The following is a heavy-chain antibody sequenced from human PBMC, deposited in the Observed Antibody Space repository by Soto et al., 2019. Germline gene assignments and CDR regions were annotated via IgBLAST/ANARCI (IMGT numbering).Heavy chain of an antibody. CDR3: ASWGYCSGGFCQRFFQH. Sequence: SEALSLTCTVSGGIISRGGYYWSWLRQRPGKGLEWIGCVYHSGTSHSNPSLEGRISLSVDTSRNHFSLSLRSVTAADTAVYYCASWGYCSGGFCQRFFQHWGQGTLVTVS. D-gene: IGHD2-15*01. CDR1: GGIISRGGYY. CDR2: VYHSGTS. J-gene: IGHJ1*01. V-gene: IGHV4-31*03.